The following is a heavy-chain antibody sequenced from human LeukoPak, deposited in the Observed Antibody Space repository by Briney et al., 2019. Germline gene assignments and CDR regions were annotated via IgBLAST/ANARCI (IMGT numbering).Heavy chain of an antibody. CDR3: ARGGSGSYVVFDY. CDR2: IYYSGST. J-gene: IGHJ4*02. Sequence: SETLSLTCTVSGGSISSYYWSWIRQPPGKGLEWIGYIYYSGSTNYNPSLKSRVTISVDTSKNQFSLKLSPVTAADTAVYYCARGGSGSYVVFDYWGQGTLVTVSS. D-gene: IGHD3-10*01. V-gene: IGHV4-59*12. CDR1: GGSISSYY.